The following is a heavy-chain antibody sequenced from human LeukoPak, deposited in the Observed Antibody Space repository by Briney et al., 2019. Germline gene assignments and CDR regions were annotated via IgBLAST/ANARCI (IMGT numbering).Heavy chain of an antibody. J-gene: IGHJ4*02. D-gene: IGHD5-18*01. CDR3: ARDHTAMVEYYFDY. Sequence: GGSLRLSCAASGFTFSSYAMHWVRQAPGKGLEWVAVISYDGSNKYYADSVKGRLTISRDNSKNTLYLQMNSLRAEDTAVYYCARDHTAMVEYYFDYWGQGTLVTVSS. CDR2: ISYDGSNK. V-gene: IGHV3-30-3*01. CDR1: GFTFSSYA.